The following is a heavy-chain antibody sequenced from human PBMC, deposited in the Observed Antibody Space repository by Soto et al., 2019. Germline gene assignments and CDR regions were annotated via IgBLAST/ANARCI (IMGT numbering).Heavy chain of an antibody. CDR3: AKEIVDAVVKGAFDI. D-gene: IGHD3-22*01. J-gene: IGHJ3*02. CDR2: IRWNSGMI. CDR1: GFTFHDYA. Sequence: GGSLRLSCAASGFTFHDYAMHWVRPAPGKGLEWVSGIRWNSGMIGYADSVKGRFTISRDNAKNSLYLQMNSLRAEDTALYHCAKEIVDAVVKGAFDIWGQGTMVTVSS. V-gene: IGHV3-9*01.